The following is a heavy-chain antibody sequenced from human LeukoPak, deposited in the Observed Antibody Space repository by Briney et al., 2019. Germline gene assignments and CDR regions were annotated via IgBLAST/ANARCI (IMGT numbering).Heavy chain of an antibody. V-gene: IGHV1-69*06. CDR3: ARGRVECYGSGSYSWVY. CDR1: GGTFSSYA. J-gene: IGHJ4*02. CDR2: IIPIFGTA. Sequence: PWASVKVSCKASGGTFSSYAISWVRQAPGQGLEWMGGIIPIFGTANYAQKFQGRVTITADKSTSTAYMELSSLRSEDTAVYYCARGRVECYGSGSYSWVYWGQGTLVTVSS. D-gene: IGHD3-10*01.